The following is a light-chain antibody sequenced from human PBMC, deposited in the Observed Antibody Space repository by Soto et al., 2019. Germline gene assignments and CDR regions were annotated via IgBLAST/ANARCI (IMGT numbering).Light chain of an antibody. Sequence: DIQMTQSPSTLSASVGDRVTITCRAXXSISSWLAWYQQKPGKAPKLLIYDASSLESGVPSRFSGSGSGTEFTLTISSLQPDDFATYYCQQYNSYPWTFGQGTKVEIK. V-gene: IGKV1-5*01. J-gene: IGKJ1*01. CDR1: XSISSW. CDR2: DAS. CDR3: QQYNSYPWT.